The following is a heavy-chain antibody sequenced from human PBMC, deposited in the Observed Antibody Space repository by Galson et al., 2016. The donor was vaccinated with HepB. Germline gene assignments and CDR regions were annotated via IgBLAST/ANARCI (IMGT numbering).Heavy chain of an antibody. CDR2: ISASSGTI. V-gene: IGHV3-23*01. CDR3: ASMTGTTPGGY. Sequence: SLRLSCAASGFTFSDCAMSWVRQAPGKGLEWLSSISASSGTIYYADSVKGRFIISRDNSQNTLYLQMNSLRAEDTAVYYCASMTGTTPGGYWGQGTLVTVSS. CDR1: GFTFSDCA. D-gene: IGHD1-20*01. J-gene: IGHJ4*01.